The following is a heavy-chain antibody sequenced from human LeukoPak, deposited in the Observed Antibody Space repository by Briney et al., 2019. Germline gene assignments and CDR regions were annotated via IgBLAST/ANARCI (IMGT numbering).Heavy chain of an antibody. CDR3: ARGFSPRDYVFWSGYFANDY. CDR1: GGTFISYA. Sequence: SVKVSCKASGGTFISYAISWVRQAPGQGLEWMGGIIPIFGTANYAQKFQGRVTITADESTSTAYMELSSLRSEDTAVYYCARGFSPRDYVFWSGYFANDYWGQGTLVTVSS. J-gene: IGHJ4*02. CDR2: IIPIFGTA. V-gene: IGHV1-69*01. D-gene: IGHD3-3*01.